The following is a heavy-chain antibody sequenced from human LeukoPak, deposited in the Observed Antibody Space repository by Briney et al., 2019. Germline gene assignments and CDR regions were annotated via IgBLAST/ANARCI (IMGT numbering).Heavy chain of an antibody. Sequence: ASVKVSCKASGGTFSSYTISWVRQAPGQGLEWMGRIIPILGTANYAQKFQGRVTITADKSTSTAYMELSSLRSEDTAVYYCARPGAHDAFDIWGQGTMVTVSS. J-gene: IGHJ3*02. CDR2: IIPILGTA. D-gene: IGHD1-26*01. CDR3: ARPGAHDAFDI. V-gene: IGHV1-69*08. CDR1: GGTFSSYT.